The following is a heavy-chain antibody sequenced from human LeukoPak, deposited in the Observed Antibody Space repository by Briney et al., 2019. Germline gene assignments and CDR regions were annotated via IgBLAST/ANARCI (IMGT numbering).Heavy chain of an antibody. CDR2: INSDGSST. V-gene: IGHV3-74*01. D-gene: IGHD4-17*01. CDR3: ASPVTTYYYYGMDV. Sequence: GGSLRLSCAASGFTFSSYSMNWVRQAPGKGLVWVSRINSDGSSTSYADSVKGRFTISRDNAKNTLYLQMNSLRAEDTAVYYCASPVTTYYYYGMDVWGQGTTVTVSS. CDR1: GFTFSSYS. J-gene: IGHJ6*02.